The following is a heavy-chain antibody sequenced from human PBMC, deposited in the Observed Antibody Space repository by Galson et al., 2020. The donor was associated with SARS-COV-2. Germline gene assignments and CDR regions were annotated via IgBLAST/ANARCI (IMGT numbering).Heavy chain of an antibody. CDR3: ARDGEGFEWVFSSNHPSSDY. J-gene: IGHJ4*02. CDR1: GYTFRNFG. D-gene: IGHD3-3*01. Sequence: ASVKVSCKASGYTFRNFGISWVRQAPGQGLEWMGWISGHNAKTNYAQKFQDRVTLTTDTSTSTAYLYLRSLRSDDTAVYYCARDGEGFEWVFSSNHPSSDYWGQGTLVTVSS. CDR2: ISGHNAKT. V-gene: IGHV1-18*01.